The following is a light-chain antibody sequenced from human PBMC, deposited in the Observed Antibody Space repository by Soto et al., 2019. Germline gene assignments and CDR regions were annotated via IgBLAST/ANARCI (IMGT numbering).Light chain of an antibody. V-gene: IGLV2-14*01. CDR3: SSYTTTSSYV. CDR1: SSDVGSYKY. CDR2: DVN. Sequence: QSALTQPASVSGSPGQSITISCTGTSSDVGSYKYVSWYQQHPGKAPKLMIYDVNNRPSGISDRFSGSKSGNTASLTISGLQAEDEAEYYCSSYTTTSSYVFGTGTKVTVL. J-gene: IGLJ1*01.